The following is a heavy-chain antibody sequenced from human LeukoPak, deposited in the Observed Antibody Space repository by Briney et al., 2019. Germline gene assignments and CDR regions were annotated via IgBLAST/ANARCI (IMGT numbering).Heavy chain of an antibody. V-gene: IGHV4-30-2*01. CDR3: ARLVCGGGSCPAEFDY. D-gene: IGHD2-15*01. J-gene: IGHJ4*02. CDR1: GGSISSGGYS. CDR2: TYHSGST. Sequence: SETLSLTCAVSGGSISSGGYSWSWIRQPPGKGLEWIGYTYHSGSTYYNPSLKSRVTISVDRSKNQFSLKLSSVTATDTAVYYCARLVCGGGSCPAEFDYWGQGTLVTVSS.